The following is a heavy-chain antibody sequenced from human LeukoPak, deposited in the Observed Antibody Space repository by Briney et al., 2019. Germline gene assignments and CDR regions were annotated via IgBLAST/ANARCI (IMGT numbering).Heavy chain of an antibody. CDR2: ISYDGSNK. CDR1: GSTFSSYA. D-gene: IGHD5-24*01. CDR3: ARDEDGYNSY. V-gene: IGHV3-30*01. Sequence: PGGSLRLSCAASGSTFSSYAMHWVRQAPGKGLEWVAVISYDGSNKYYADSMKGRFTISRDNSKNTLYLQMNSLRAEDTAVYYCARDEDGYNSYWGQGTLVTVSS. J-gene: IGHJ4*02.